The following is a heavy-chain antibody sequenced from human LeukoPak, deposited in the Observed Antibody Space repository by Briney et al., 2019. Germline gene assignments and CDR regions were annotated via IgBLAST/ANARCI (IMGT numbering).Heavy chain of an antibody. V-gene: IGHV4-59*05. Sequence: KPSETLSLTCTVSGGSISSYYWSWIRQPAGKGLEWIGSIYYGGSTYYNPSLKSRVTISIDTSKNQFSLRLSPVTAAETAVYYCAKGRGIDYFDNWGQGTLVTVSS. J-gene: IGHJ4*02. CDR3: AKGRGIDYFDN. D-gene: IGHD2-21*01. CDR1: GGSISSYY. CDR2: IYYGGST.